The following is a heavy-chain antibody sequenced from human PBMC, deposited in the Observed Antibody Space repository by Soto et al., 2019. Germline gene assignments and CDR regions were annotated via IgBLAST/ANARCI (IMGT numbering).Heavy chain of an antibody. V-gene: IGHV5-10-1*01. Sequence: GESLKISCETSGYSFTDYLITWVRQMPVKGLEWMEKIDPRDSYPNYSPSIQGHVTISIDKSSSTSYLQWSSLKASDTAMYYCARHSPNTGSYYAFFDYWGQGTQVTVSS. CDR2: IDPRDSYP. CDR3: ARHSPNTGSYYAFFDY. D-gene: IGHD1-26*01. CDR1: GYSFTDYL. J-gene: IGHJ4*02.